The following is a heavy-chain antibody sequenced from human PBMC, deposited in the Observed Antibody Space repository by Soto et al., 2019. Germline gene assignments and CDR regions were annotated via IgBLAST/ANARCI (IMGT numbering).Heavy chain of an antibody. CDR3: ARGGAHYFDSSGHYFDY. D-gene: IGHD3-22*01. CDR1: GYTFTSYA. Sequence: GGSVEVSCKASGYTFTSYARHWVRQAPGQRLEWMGWINAGNGNTNYAQNLQGRVTMTTDTSTSTVYMELRSLRSDDTAVYYCARGGAHYFDSSGHYFDYWGQGTLVTVSS. V-gene: IGHV1-3*01. J-gene: IGHJ4*02. CDR2: INAGNGNT.